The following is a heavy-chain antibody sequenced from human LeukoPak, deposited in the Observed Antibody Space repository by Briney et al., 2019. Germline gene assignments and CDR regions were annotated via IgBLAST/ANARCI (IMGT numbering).Heavy chain of an antibody. Sequence: GGSLRLSCAASGFTFSSYSMNWVRQAPGKGLEWVSSISSSSSYIYYADSVKGRFTISRDNAKNSLYLQMNSLRAEDTAVYYCASLTVVTGLDYWGQGTLVTVSS. CDR2: ISSSSSYI. CDR1: GFTFSSYS. CDR3: ASLTVVTGLDY. V-gene: IGHV3-21*01. D-gene: IGHD4-23*01. J-gene: IGHJ4*02.